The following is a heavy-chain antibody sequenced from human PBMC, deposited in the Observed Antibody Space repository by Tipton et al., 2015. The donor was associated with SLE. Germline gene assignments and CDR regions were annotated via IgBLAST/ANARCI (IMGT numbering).Heavy chain of an antibody. CDR2: SGST. CDR3: ARDPNGGYGTFDF. D-gene: IGHD4-17*01. V-gene: IGHV4-39*07. J-gene: IGHJ4*02. Sequence: SGSTYYNPSLKSRVPISVDTSKNQFSLKLSSVTAADTAVYFCARDPNGGYGTFDFCGQGALVSVSS.